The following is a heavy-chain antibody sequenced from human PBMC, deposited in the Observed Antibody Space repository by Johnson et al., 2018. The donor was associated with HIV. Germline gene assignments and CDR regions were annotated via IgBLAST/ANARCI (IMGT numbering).Heavy chain of an antibody. D-gene: IGHD2-15*01. CDR3: ARAVCRGGRCYSHDAFDI. V-gene: IGHV3-30*03. J-gene: IGHJ3*02. CDR2: ISYDGTKT. Sequence: QVQLVESGGGVVQPGRSLRLSCAVSGIIFSHYGMHWVRQAPGKGLEWVALISYDGTKTYYVDSVKARFTVSREDAKNSLYLQMNSLRAGDTALYYCARAVCRGGRCYSHDAFDIWGQGTMVTVSS. CDR1: GIIFSHYG.